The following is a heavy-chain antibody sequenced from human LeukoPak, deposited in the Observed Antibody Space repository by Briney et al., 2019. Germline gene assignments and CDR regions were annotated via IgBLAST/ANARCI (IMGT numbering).Heavy chain of an antibody. CDR2: ITSSGTYI. J-gene: IGHJ6*04. CDR3: AELGITMIGGV. V-gene: IGHV3-21*01. Sequence: PGGSLRLSCAASGFSLTTYEMNWVRQAPGQGLEWVSSITSSGTYIFYADSVKGRFTISRDNAKNSLYLQMNSLRAEDTAVYYCAELGITMIGGVWGKGTTVTISS. D-gene: IGHD3-10*02. CDR1: GFSLTTYE.